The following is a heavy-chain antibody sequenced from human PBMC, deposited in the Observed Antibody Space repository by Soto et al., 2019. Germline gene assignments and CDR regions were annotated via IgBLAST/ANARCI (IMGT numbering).Heavy chain of an antibody. D-gene: IGHD2-2*01. V-gene: IGHV1-18*01. CDR3: ARGGAVVVSAENRCLDR. J-gene: IGHJ5*02. CDR2: ISAYNVNT. Sequence: ASVKVSCKASGYTFTSYSIISVPQAPVQRLEWMGWISAYNVNTNYAQKLQGRVTMTTDTSTSTAYMELRSLRSDDTGVYSCARGGAVVVSAENRCLDRWGQRTLVTVSS. CDR1: GYTFTSYS.